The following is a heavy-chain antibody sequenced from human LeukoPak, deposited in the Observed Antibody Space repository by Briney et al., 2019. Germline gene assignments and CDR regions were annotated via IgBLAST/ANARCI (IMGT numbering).Heavy chain of an antibody. CDR1: GYTFTSYG. J-gene: IGHJ4*02. Sequence: ASVKVSCKASGYTFTSYGISWVRQAPGQGLEWMGWIGTNIGDTNYAQNLQGRVTMTTDTSTSTVYMELRSLRSDDTAVYYCARDWYCSGGSCIDLFDYWGQGTLVPVSS. D-gene: IGHD2-15*01. CDR3: ARDWYCSGGSCIDLFDY. V-gene: IGHV1-18*01. CDR2: IGTNIGDT.